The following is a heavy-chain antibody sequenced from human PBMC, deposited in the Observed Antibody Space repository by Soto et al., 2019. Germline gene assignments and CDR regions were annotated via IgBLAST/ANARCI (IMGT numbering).Heavy chain of an antibody. D-gene: IGHD2-21*01. CDR3: ARGHEFGGNSDDFDI. J-gene: IGHJ3*02. Sequence: QVHLVQSGAEVKKPGSSVKVSCKASGGTFSSSSLNWVRQAPGQGFQWMGGILPFFGTADYAQSFQGRLTISADKSTSTVYVELNSLKSDDTAVYFGARGHEFGGNSDDFDICGQGTLVTVSP. CDR2: ILPFFGTA. CDR1: GGTFSSSS. V-gene: IGHV1-69*14.